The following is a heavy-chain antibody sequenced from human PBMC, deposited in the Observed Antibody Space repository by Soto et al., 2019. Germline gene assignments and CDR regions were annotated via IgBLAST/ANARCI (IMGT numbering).Heavy chain of an antibody. Sequence: SVKVSCKASGGTFSSYTISWVRQAPGQGLEWMGRIIPILGIANYAQKFQGRVTITADKSTSTAYMELSSLRSEDTAVYYCARGGVATDFDYWGQGTLVTVPQ. CDR3: ARGGVATDFDY. CDR2: IIPILGIA. D-gene: IGHD5-12*01. CDR1: GGTFSSYT. V-gene: IGHV1-69*02. J-gene: IGHJ4*02.